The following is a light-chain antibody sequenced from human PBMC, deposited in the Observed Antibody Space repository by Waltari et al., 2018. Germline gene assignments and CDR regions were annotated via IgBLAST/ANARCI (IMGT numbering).Light chain of an antibody. J-gene: IGKJ1*01. V-gene: IGKV1-5*03. CDR1: QSISSW. Sequence: DIQMTQSPSTLSASVGDRVTITCRASQSISSWLAWYQQKTGKAPKLLIYKASSLESGVPSRFSGSGSGTEFTLTISSLQPDDFATYYCQQYNSYPWTFGQGTKVEIK. CDR2: KAS. CDR3: QQYNSYPWT.